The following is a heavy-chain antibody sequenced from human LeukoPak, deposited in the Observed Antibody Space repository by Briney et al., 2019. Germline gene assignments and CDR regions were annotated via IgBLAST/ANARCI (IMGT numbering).Heavy chain of an antibody. D-gene: IGHD5-18*01. CDR2: INPNSGGT. CDR1: GYTFTGYY. J-gene: IGHJ3*02. Sequence: GASVKVSCKASGYTFTGYYMHWVRQAPGQGLEWMGWINPNSGGTNYAQKFQGWVTMTRDTSISTAYMELSRLRSDDTAVYYCARDEKAMGKVNAFDIWGQGTMVTVSS. CDR3: ARDEKAMGKVNAFDI. V-gene: IGHV1-2*04.